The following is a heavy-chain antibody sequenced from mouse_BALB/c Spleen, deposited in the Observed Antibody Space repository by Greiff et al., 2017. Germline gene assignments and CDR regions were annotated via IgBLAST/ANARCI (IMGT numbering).Heavy chain of an antibody. J-gene: IGHJ4*01. CDR1: GYTFTSYY. CDR3: ARYGSSPYYAMDY. Sequence: VQLQQSGPELVKPGASVRISCEASGYTFTSYYIHWVKQRPGQGLEWIGWIYPGNVNTKYNEKFKGKATLTADKSSSTAYMQLSSLTSEDSAVYFCARYGSSPYYAMDYWGQGTSVTVSS. CDR2: IYPGNVNT. D-gene: IGHD1-1*01. V-gene: IGHV1S56*01.